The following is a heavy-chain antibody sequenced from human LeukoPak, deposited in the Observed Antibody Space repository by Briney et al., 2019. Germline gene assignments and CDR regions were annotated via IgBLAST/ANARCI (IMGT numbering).Heavy chain of an antibody. CDR3: ARDPALGYTSGWYNWFDP. J-gene: IGHJ5*02. D-gene: IGHD6-19*01. Sequence: SVKVSCKASGDTFSSYAISWVRQAPGQGLEWMGGIIPIFGTANYAQKFQGRVTITADHSTSTAYMELRSLRSDDTAVYYCARDPALGYTSGWYNWFDPWGQGTLVTVSS. CDR2: IIPIFGTA. CDR1: GDTFSSYA. V-gene: IGHV1-69*13.